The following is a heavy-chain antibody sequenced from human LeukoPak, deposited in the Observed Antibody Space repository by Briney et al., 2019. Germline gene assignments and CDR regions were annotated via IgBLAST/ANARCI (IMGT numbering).Heavy chain of an antibody. V-gene: IGHV1-2*02. Sequence: GASVKVSCKASGYTFTDYYMHWVRQAPGQGLEWMGWINPNSGGTNYAQRFQGRVTMTRDTSINTAYMELSRLKSDDTAVYYCARDGEGIVAGSYYFYYYMDVWGKGSTVTVS. D-gene: IGHD6-19*01. CDR2: INPNSGGT. CDR1: GYTFTDYY. J-gene: IGHJ6*03. CDR3: ARDGEGIVAGSYYFYYYMDV.